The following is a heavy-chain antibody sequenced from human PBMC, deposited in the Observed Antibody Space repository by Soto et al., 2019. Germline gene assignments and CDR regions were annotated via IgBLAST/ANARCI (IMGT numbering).Heavy chain of an antibody. J-gene: IGHJ4*02. CDR2: ISGSGGST. D-gene: IGHD3-22*01. V-gene: IGHV3-23*01. Sequence: GSLRLSCAAAGFTFSSYAMSWVRQAPGKGLEWVSAISGSGGSTYYADSVKGRFTISRDNSKNTLYLQMNSLRAEDTAVYYCAKADYYDSSGYLDYCGQGTLVTFSS. CDR3: AKADYYDSSGYLDY. CDR1: GFTFSSYA.